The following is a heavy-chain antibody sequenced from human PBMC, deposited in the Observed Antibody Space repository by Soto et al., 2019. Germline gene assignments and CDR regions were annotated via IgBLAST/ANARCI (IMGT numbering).Heavy chain of an antibody. V-gene: IGHV3-33*01. CDR2: IWYDGSNK. D-gene: IGHD4-17*01. J-gene: IGHJ4*02. CDR1: GLTFISYG. CDR3: ARAPDYGDYATSHLFDY. Sequence: TGVPLRVSCAASGLTFISYGRHWVRQAPGKGLEWVAVIWYDGSNKYYADSVKGRFTISRDNSKNTLYLQMNSLRAEDTAVYYCARAPDYGDYATSHLFDYWGQGTLVTVSS.